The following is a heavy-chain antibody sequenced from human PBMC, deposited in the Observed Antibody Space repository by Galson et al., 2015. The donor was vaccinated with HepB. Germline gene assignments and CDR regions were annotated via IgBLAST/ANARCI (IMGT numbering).Heavy chain of an antibody. CDR1: GYTFTNFD. CDR2: ISAYNGNT. CDR3: ARRSGGSSSGGGY. V-gene: IGHV1-18*01. D-gene: IGHD6-13*01. J-gene: IGHJ4*02. Sequence: SVKVSCKASGYTFTNFDITWVRQAPGQGLEWMGWISAYNGNTHHAQKLQGRVTLTTDTSTSTAFMELTSLRSDDTAVYYCARRSGGSSSGGGYWGQGTLVTVSS.